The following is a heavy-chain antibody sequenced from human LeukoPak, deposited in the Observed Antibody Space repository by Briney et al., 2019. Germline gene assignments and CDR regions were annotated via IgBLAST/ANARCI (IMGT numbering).Heavy chain of an antibody. J-gene: IGHJ5*02. D-gene: IGHD3-3*01. CDR1: GGSISNSDSY. CDR2: MYYSGIT. V-gene: IGHV4-39*01. Sequence: NPSETLSLTCTVSGGSISNSDSYWGWIRQPPGKGLEWIGSMYYSGITYYNPSLKSRVTISVDTSKNQFSLKLSSVTAADTAVYYCARKKRITIFGMVITPFDPWGQGTLVTVSS. CDR3: ARKKRITIFGMVITPFDP.